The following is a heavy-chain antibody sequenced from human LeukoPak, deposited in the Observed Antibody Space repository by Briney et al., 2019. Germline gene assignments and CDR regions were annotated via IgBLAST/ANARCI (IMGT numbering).Heavy chain of an antibody. CDR2: MNPNSGNT. J-gene: IGHJ4*02. V-gene: IGHV1-8*01. D-gene: IGHD2-2*01. Sequence: ASVKVSCKASGYTFTSYDIDWVRQATGQGLEWMGWMNPNSGNTGYAQKFQGRVTMTRNTSISTAYMELSNLRSEDTAVYYCATSPSTSCPIYWGQGTLVTVSS. CDR1: GYTFTSYD. CDR3: ATSPSTSCPIY.